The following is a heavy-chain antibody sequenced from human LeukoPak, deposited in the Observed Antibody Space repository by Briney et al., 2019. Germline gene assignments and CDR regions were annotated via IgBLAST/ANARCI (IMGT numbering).Heavy chain of an antibody. V-gene: IGHV1-18*04. CDR1: GYTFTSYG. Sequence: ASVKVSCKASGYTFTSYGISWVRQAPGQGLEWMGWISAYNGNTNYAQKLQGRVTMTTDTSTSTAYMELRSLRSDDTAVYYCARDDDYGSGIYYHYYYGMDVWGKGTTVTVSS. D-gene: IGHD3-10*01. J-gene: IGHJ6*04. CDR2: ISAYNGNT. CDR3: ARDDDYGSGIYYHYYYGMDV.